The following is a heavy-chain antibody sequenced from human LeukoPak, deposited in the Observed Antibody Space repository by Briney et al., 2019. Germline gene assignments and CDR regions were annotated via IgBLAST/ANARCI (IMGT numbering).Heavy chain of an antibody. CDR3: AKAPYSSSWNFDY. CDR1: GFTFSSYV. Sequence: RGSLRLSCAASGFTFSSYVMSWVRQASGKGLEWVSAISGSGGSTYSADSVKGRFTISRDNSKNTLYLQMNSLRAEDTAVYYCAKAPYSSSWNFDYWGQGTLVTVSS. D-gene: IGHD6-13*01. CDR2: ISGSGGST. V-gene: IGHV3-23*01. J-gene: IGHJ4*02.